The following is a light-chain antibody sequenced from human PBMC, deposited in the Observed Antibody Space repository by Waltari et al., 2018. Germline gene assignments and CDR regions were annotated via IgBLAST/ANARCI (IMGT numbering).Light chain of an antibody. CDR1: SSDVGGYNY. CDR2: DVS. Sequence: QSALTQPASVSGSPGQSITISCTGTSSDVGGYNYVSWYQQHPGKAPKLMIYDVSNRPSGVSNRFSGSKSGNTASLTISGLQAEDEADYYCGSYTSTDVVFGGGTKLTVL. J-gene: IGLJ2*01. CDR3: GSYTSTDVV. V-gene: IGLV2-14*01.